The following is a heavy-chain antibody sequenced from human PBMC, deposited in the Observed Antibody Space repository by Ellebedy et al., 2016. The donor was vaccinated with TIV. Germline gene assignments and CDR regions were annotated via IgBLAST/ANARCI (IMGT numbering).Heavy chain of an antibody. CDR3: AKDIDYDSSRGHFQH. Sequence: GGSLRLXCAASGFTFDDYAMHWVRQAPGKGLEWVSGISWNSGSIGYADSVKGRFTISRDNAKNSLYLQMNSLRAEDTALYYCAKDIDYDSSRGHFQHWGQGTLVTVSS. CDR1: GFTFDDYA. D-gene: IGHD3-22*01. CDR2: ISWNSGSI. J-gene: IGHJ1*01. V-gene: IGHV3-9*01.